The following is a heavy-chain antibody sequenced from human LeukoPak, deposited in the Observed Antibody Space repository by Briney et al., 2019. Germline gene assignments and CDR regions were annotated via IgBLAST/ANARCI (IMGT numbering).Heavy chain of an antibody. Sequence: GGSLRLSCAASGFTFSSYGMHWVRQAPGKGLEWVAVIWYDGSNKYYADSVKGRFTISRDNSKNTLYLQMNSLRAEDTAVYYCVRDRGYYYDSSGYYPDYWGQGTLVTVSS. J-gene: IGHJ4*02. CDR1: GFTFSSYG. CDR2: IWYDGSNK. CDR3: VRDRGYYYDSSGYYPDY. D-gene: IGHD3-22*01. V-gene: IGHV3-33*01.